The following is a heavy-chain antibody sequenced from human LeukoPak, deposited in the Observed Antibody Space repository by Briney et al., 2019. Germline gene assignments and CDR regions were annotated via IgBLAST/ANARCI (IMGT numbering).Heavy chain of an antibody. Sequence: SETLSLTCTVSGGSISSYYWSWIRQPPGKGLEWIGYIYYSGSTNYNPSLKSRVTISVDTSKNQFSLKLSSVTAADTAVYYCARMTTVVNFDYWGQGTLVTVSS. CDR1: GGSISSYY. CDR3: ARMTTVVNFDY. J-gene: IGHJ4*02. V-gene: IGHV4-59*01. D-gene: IGHD4-17*01. CDR2: IYYSGST.